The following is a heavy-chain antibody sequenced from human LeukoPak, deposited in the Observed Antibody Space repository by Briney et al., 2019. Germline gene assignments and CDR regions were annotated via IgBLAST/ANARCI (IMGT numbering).Heavy chain of an antibody. CDR2: TYYRSEWYN. D-gene: IGHD3-16*02. CDR3: ARDRYDYVWGSYRLNWFDP. Sequence: SQTLSLTCAISGDCVSSNSAAWNWIRQSPSRGLEWLGRTYYRSEWYNDYAVSVKSRITINPDTSKNQFSLQLNSVTPEDTAVYYCARDRYDYVWGSYRLNWFDPWGQGTLVTVSS. CDR1: GDCVSSNSAA. V-gene: IGHV6-1*01. J-gene: IGHJ5*02.